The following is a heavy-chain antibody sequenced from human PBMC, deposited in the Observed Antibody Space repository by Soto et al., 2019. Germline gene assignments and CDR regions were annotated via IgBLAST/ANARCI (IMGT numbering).Heavy chain of an antibody. D-gene: IGHD6-19*01. V-gene: IGHV1-46*01. CDR3: ARGQYTSGWRLFTPYNFDY. J-gene: IGHJ4*01. CDR1: GYTFLDFY. Sequence: QVQLVQSGTEVQKPGASVKVSCKASGYTFLDFYIHWVRQAPGQGLEWMGFINPSGGGTTYAQQFQGRLTMTRDTSTNTVYMELSSLRSEDTAIYYCARGQYTSGWRLFTPYNFDYWGHGT. CDR2: INPSGGGT.